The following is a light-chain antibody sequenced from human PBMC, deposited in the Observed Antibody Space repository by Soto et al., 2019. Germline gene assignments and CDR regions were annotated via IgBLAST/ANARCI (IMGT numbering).Light chain of an antibody. J-gene: IGKJ1*01. CDR3: MQGAHWPPT. CDR2: KVS. V-gene: IGKV2-30*02. CDR1: QSLVHSDGNTY. Sequence: DVVMNQSPLSLPVTPGQPASISCRSSQSLVHSDGNTYLNWFQQRPGQSPRRLIYKVSNRDSGVPDRFSGSGSGTDFRLEISRVEADDVGVYYCMQGAHWPPTFGQGTKVEIK.